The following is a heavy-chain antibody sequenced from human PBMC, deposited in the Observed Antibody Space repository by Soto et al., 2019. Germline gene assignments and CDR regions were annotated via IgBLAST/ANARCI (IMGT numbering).Heavy chain of an antibody. Sequence: SETLSLTCTVSGGSITNTDYYWSWIRQPPGKGLEWIGFIYFSGNTYYNPSLKSRVTISVDTSKNQFSLKLSSVTAADTAVYYCASSSGYPNWFDPWGQGTLVTVSS. CDR1: GGSITNTDYY. D-gene: IGHD3-22*01. V-gene: IGHV4-30-4*01. CDR2: IYFSGNT. CDR3: ASSSGYPNWFDP. J-gene: IGHJ5*02.